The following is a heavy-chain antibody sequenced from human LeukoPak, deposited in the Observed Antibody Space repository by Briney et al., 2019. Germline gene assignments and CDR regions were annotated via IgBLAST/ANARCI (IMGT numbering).Heavy chain of an antibody. CDR3: ARCLAVAGRGPLDY. CDR2: ISAYNGNT. J-gene: IGHJ4*02. CDR1: GYTFTSYG. Sequence: ASVKVSCNASGYTFTSYGISWVRQAPGQGLEWMGWISAYNGNTNYAQKLQGRVTMTTDTSTSTAYMELRSLRSDDTAVYYCARCLAVAGRGPLDYWGQGTLVTVSS. D-gene: IGHD6-19*01. V-gene: IGHV1-18*01.